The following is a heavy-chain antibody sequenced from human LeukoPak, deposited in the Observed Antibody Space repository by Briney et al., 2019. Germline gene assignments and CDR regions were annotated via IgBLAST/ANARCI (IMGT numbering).Heavy chain of an antibody. V-gene: IGHV4-39*01. D-gene: IGHD4-17*01. CDR1: GGSISSSFYY. J-gene: IGHJ5*02. CDR2: IYHSGST. CDR3: ARHYGP. Sequence: SETLSLTCTVSGGSISSSFYYWGWIRQPPGKGLEWIGSIYHSGSTYYNPSLKSRVTISVDTSRNQFSLNLSSVTAADTAEYYCARHYGPWGQGTLVAVSS.